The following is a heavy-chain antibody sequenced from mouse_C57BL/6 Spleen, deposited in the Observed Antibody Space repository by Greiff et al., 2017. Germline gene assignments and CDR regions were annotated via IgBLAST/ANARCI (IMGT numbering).Heavy chain of an antibody. CDR1: GYTFTSYW. J-gene: IGHJ2*01. CDR2: SHPKSGST. V-gene: IGHV1-64*01. D-gene: IGHD4-1*01. Sequence: QVQLQQPGAELVKPGASVKLSCKASGYTFTSYWMHWVKQRPGQGLEWIGMSHPKSGSTNYNEKFKSKATLTVDKSSSTAYMQLSSLTSEDSAVYYCARGKLGRKDFDYWGQGTTLTVSS. CDR3: ARGKLGRKDFDY.